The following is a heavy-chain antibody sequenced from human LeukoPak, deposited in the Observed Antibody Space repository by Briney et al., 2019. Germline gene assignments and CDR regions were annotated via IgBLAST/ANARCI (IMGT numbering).Heavy chain of an antibody. D-gene: IGHD3-10*01. CDR1: GGSFSGYY. CDR2: INHTGYT. J-gene: IGHJ4*02. Sequence: SDTLSLTCAAYGGSFSGYYWSWIRQPPGKGLEWIGEINHTGYTNYNPSLKSRVTMSVDTSKNQFSLKLSSVTAADTAVYYCAKDGTRPYYGSGSYYNYFDYWGQGTLVTVSS. V-gene: IGHV4-34*01. CDR3: AKDGTRPYYGSGSYYNYFDY.